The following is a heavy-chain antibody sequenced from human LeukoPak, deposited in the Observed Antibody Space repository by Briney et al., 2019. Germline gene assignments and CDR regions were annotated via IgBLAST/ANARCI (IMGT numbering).Heavy chain of an antibody. Sequence: ASVKVSCKASGYTFTSNYIHWVRQAPGQGLEGMGMIYPRDGSTSYAQNFQGRVTVTRDTSTSTVHMELSGLRSEDTAVYYCARDQEGFDYWGQGTLVTVSS. CDR2: IYPRDGST. CDR3: ARDQEGFDY. CDR1: GYTFTSNY. J-gene: IGHJ4*02. V-gene: IGHV1-46*01.